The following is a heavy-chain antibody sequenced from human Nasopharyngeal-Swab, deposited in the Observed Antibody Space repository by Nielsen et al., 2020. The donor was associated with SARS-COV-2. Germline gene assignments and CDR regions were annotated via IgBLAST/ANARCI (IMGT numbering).Heavy chain of an antibody. Sequence: GGSLRLSCAASGFTFSSYSMNWVRQAPGKGLEWVSSISSSSSYIYYADSVKGRFTISRDNAKNSLYLQMNSLRAEDTAVYYCARDGDVDTAMANWFDPWGQGTLVTVSS. CDR1: GFTFSSYS. J-gene: IGHJ5*02. CDR2: ISSSSSYI. V-gene: IGHV3-21*01. CDR3: ARDGDVDTAMANWFDP. D-gene: IGHD5-18*01.